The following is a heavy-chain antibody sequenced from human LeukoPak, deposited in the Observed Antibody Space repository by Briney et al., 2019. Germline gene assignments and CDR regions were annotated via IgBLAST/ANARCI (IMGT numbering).Heavy chain of an antibody. Sequence: GGSLRLSCAASGFTFSSYAMSWVRQAPGKGLEWVSAISGSGGSTYYADSVKGRFTISSDNSKNTLYLQMNSLRAEDTAVYYCAFEIGRSQGAFDIWGQGTMITVSS. CDR3: AFEIGRSQGAFDI. CDR2: ISGSGGST. V-gene: IGHV3-23*01. CDR1: GFTFSSYA. D-gene: IGHD1-26*01. J-gene: IGHJ3*02.